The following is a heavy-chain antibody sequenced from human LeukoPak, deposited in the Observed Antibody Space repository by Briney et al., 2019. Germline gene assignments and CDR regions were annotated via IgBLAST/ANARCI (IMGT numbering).Heavy chain of an antibody. Sequence: GASVKVSCKASGYTFTSYGISWVRQAPGQGLEWMGWISAYNGNTNYAQKLQGRVTMTTDTSTSTAYMELRSLRSDDTAVYYCARDRTDYYDSSGYYYEGYLDYWGQGTLVTVSS. V-gene: IGHV1-18*01. D-gene: IGHD3-22*01. CDR2: ISAYNGNT. CDR3: ARDRTDYYDSSGYYYEGYLDY. CDR1: GYTFTSYG. J-gene: IGHJ4*02.